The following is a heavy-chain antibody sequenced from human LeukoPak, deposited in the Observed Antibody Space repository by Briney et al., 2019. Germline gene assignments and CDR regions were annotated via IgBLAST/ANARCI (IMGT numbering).Heavy chain of an antibody. Sequence: PRASVKVSCKASGYTFTSFDINWVRQAPGQGLERMGRMDPKNGNAAYPQKFQDRVIMTRDPSESTAYMELSGLNSEDTALYYCARDVNSDGRPLGHSRFDSWGQGTLVTVSS. CDR1: GYTFTSFD. CDR3: ARDVNSDGRPLGHSRFDS. J-gene: IGHJ4*02. V-gene: IGHV1-8*01. CDR2: MDPKNGNA. D-gene: IGHD1-7*01.